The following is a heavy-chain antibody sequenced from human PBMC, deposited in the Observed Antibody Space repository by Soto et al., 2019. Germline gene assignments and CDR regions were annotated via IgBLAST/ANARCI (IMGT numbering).Heavy chain of an antibody. CDR3: ARAPVYGGNGWLDP. D-gene: IGHD2-15*01. V-gene: IGHV1-8*01. Sequence: QVQLVQSGAEVKRPGASVMVSCRATGYTFKNYDINWVRQATGQGLEWMGRMNPNRGNTGYAQKFQGRVTMTSITSIRTAYLELSSPRSEDTAVYYCARAPVYGGNGWLDPWGKGTLVTVSS. J-gene: IGHJ5*02. CDR1: GYTFKNYD. CDR2: MNPNRGNT.